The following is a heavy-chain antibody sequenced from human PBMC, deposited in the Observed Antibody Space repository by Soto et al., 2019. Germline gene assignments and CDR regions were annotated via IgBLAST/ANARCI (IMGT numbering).Heavy chain of an antibody. J-gene: IGHJ4*02. CDR3: ARGSGIAAAGLDF. D-gene: IGHD6-13*01. V-gene: IGHV1-18*01. CDR1: GYTFSSYG. CDR2: ISPYNGDT. Sequence: QVHLVQSGAEVKNPGASVKVSCKASGYTFSSYGITWVRQAPGQGLEWMGWISPYNGDTNYAQKLQGRVTMTTDTSTSTAYLDLRSLRSDDTAVYYCARGSGIAAAGLDFWGQGTLVTVSS.